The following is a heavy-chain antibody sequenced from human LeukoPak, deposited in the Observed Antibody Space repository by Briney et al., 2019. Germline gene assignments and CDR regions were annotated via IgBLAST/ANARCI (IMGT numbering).Heavy chain of an antibody. Sequence: ASVKVSCKASGYTFTDYALHWVRQAPGQSLEWMGWITTGRGETRYSQEFQRRITFTRDTSASTVYMDLSDLRSEETAVYYCARGGKQWRGGNYFDSWGQGTLVAVSS. D-gene: IGHD6-19*01. CDR1: GYTFTDYA. V-gene: IGHV1-3*03. J-gene: IGHJ4*02. CDR2: ITTGRGET. CDR3: ARGGKQWRGGNYFDS.